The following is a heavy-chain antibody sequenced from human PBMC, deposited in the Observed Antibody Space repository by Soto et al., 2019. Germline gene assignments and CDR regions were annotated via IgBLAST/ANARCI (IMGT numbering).Heavy chain of an antibody. D-gene: IGHD1-1*01. V-gene: IGHV1-69*12. CDR2: IIPIFGTA. Sequence: QVQLVQSGAEVKKPGSSVKVSCKASGGTFSSYAISWVRQAPGQGLEWMGGIIPIFGTANYAQKFQGRVTRTAAESTTTAYMALSSLRSQHTALYYCARAADRDWRALPLTSFDPWGQGTLVPLSS. CDR3: ARAADRDWRALPLTSFDP. CDR1: GGTFSSYA. J-gene: IGHJ5*02.